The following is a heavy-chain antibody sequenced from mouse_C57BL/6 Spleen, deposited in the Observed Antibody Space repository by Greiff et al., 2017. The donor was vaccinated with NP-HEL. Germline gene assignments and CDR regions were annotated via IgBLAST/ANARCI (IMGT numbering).Heavy chain of an antibody. CDR1: GYTFTDYY. CDR2: IYPGSGNT. D-gene: IGHD1-1*01. Sequence: QVQLKESGAELVRPGASVKLSCKASGYTFTDYYINWVKQRPGQGLEWIARIYPGSGNTYYNEKFKGKATLTAEKSSSTAYMQLSSLTSEDSAVYFCAISYYGSTNWDYWGQGTTLTVSS. V-gene: IGHV1-76*01. CDR3: AISYYGSTNWDY. J-gene: IGHJ2*01.